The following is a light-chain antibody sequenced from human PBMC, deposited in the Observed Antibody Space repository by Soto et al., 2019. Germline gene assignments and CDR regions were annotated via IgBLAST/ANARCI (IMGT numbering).Light chain of an antibody. V-gene: IGLV2-14*01. CDR2: DVS. J-gene: IGLJ1*01. CDR3: SSYTSSSSF. CDR1: SSDVGGYNY. Sequence: QSVLTQPASVSGSPGQSITISCTGTSSDVGGYNYVSWYQQHPGKAPKLMIYDVSNRPSGVSNRFSGSKSGNTASLTISGLQAEDEADYYCSSYTSSSSFFGTVTKLTVL.